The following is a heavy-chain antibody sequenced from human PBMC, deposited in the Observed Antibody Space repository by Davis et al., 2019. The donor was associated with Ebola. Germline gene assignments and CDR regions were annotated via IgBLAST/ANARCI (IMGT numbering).Heavy chain of an antibody. CDR1: GFTFSSYS. Sequence: GESLKISCAASGFTFSSYSMNWVRQAPGKGLEWVSYISSSSSTIYYADSVKGRFTISRDSAKNSLYLQMNSLRAEDTAVYYCASGWRWGQGTLVTVSS. CDR2: ISSSSSTI. J-gene: IGHJ4*02. D-gene: IGHD2-15*01. V-gene: IGHV3-48*04. CDR3: ASGWR.